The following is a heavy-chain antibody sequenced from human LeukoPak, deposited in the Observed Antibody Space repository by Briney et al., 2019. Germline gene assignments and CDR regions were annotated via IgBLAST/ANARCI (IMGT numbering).Heavy chain of an antibody. V-gene: IGHV3-21*01. CDR1: GFTFSSYS. Sequence: PGGSLRLSCAASGFTFSSYSMNWVRQAPGKGLEWVSSISSSSSHIYYADSVKGRFTISRDNAKNSLYLQMNSLRAEDTAVYYCASTPRSPPIGYCSGGSCYSSDYYYYYMDVWGKGTTVTVSS. CDR2: ISSSSSHI. CDR3: ASTPRSPPIGYCSGGSCYSSDYYYYYMDV. D-gene: IGHD2-15*01. J-gene: IGHJ6*03.